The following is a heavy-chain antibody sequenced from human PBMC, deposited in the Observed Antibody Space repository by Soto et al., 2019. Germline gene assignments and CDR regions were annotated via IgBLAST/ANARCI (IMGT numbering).Heavy chain of an antibody. CDR1: GFSFSSNG. D-gene: IGHD4-17*01. J-gene: IGHJ6*02. CDR3: AETNYGYFYYYGMDV. V-gene: IGHV3-30*18. Sequence: QVQLVESGGGVVQPGRSLRLSCAASGFSFSSNGVHWVCQAPGKGLEWVAVISYDGTEKDYADSVKGRLTISRDNSKNTVYLQMNSLRLEDTGLYYCAETNYGYFYYYGMDVWGQGTTVTVSS. CDR2: ISYDGTEK.